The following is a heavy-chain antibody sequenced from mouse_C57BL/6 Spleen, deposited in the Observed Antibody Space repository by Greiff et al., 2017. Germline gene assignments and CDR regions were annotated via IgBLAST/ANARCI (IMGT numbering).Heavy chain of an antibody. V-gene: IGHV1-82*01. Sequence: QVQLMQSGPELVKPGASVKISCKASGYAFSSSWMNWVKQRPGQGLEWIGRIYPGDGDTYYNGKFTGKATLTADKSSRTAYMQLRSLTSEDSAVYFCAPQGGFAYGGQGTLVTVSA. CDR3: APQGGFAY. J-gene: IGHJ3*01. CDR2: IYPGDGDT. CDR1: GYAFSSSW. D-gene: IGHD3-2*02.